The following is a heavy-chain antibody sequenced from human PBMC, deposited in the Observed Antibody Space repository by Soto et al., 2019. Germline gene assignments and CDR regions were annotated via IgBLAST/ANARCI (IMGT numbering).Heavy chain of an antibody. D-gene: IGHD2-15*01. CDR2: IKQDGSEK. J-gene: IGHJ4*02. V-gene: IGHV3-7*01. CDR1: GFTFTNFW. Sequence: EVQLVESGGGLVQPGGSLRLSCTASGFTFTNFWMTWVRQAPGKGLEWVANIKQDGSEKHYVDSVEGRFTISRDNAKNSLDLQMSSLRAEDTAVYDCARGSGGGDYWGQGTLVTVSS. CDR3: ARGSGGGDY.